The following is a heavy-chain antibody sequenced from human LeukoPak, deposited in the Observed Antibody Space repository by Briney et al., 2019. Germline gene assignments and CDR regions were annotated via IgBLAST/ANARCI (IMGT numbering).Heavy chain of an antibody. CDR1: GGSFSGYY. D-gene: IGHD2-2*02. CDR3: ARRAERYCSSTSCYTLDY. CDR2: INHSGST. Sequence: PSETLSLTCAVYGGSFSGYYWSWIRQPPGKGLEWIGEINHSGSTNYNPSLKSRVTISVDTSKNQFSLKLSSVTAADTAVYYCARRAERYCSSTSCYTLDYWGQGTLVTVSP. V-gene: IGHV4-34*01. J-gene: IGHJ4*02.